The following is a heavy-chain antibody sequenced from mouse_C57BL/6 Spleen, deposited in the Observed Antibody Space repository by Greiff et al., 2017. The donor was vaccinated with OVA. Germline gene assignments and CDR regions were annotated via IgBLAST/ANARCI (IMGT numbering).Heavy chain of an antibody. CDR2: IRNKANGYTT. Sequence: EVQGVESGGGLVQPGGSLSLSCAASGFTFTDYYMSWVRQPPGKALEWLGFIRNKANGYTTEYSASVKGRFTISRDNSQSILYLQMNALRAEDSATYYCARYDYDGYFDYWGQGTTLTVSS. J-gene: IGHJ2*01. D-gene: IGHD2-4*01. CDR3: ARYDYDGYFDY. V-gene: IGHV7-3*01. CDR1: GFTFTDYY.